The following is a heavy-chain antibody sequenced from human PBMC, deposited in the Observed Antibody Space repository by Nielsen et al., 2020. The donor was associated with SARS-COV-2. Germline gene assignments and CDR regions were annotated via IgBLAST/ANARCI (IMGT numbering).Heavy chain of an antibody. J-gene: IGHJ4*02. V-gene: IGHV3-48*03. D-gene: IGHD3-22*01. CDR3: ARDVASGYYRYYFDY. CDR1: GFTFSSYE. Sequence: GESLKISCAASGFTFSSYEMNWVRQAPGKGLEWVSYISSSGSTIYYADSVKGRFTISRDNAKNSLYLQMNSLRAEDTAVYYCARDVASGYYRYYFDYWGQGTLVTVSS. CDR2: ISSSGSTI.